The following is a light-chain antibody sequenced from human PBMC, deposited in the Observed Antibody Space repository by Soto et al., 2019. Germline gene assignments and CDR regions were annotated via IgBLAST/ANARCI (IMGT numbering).Light chain of an antibody. V-gene: IGKV1D-16*01. J-gene: IGKJ1*01. CDR1: QDIGSW. Sequence: DIQMTQSPSSLSASVGDRVTITCRASQDIGSWLAWYQQRPEQAPKSLIYDASTSLSGVPSRFTGSGSGTDFTLTITSLQPEDFATYYCQHYYNYPLTFGQGTKVEIK. CDR3: QHYYNYPLT. CDR2: DAS.